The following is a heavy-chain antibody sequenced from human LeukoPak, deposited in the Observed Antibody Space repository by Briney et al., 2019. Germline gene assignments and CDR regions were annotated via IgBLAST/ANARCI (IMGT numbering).Heavy chain of an antibody. D-gene: IGHD6-19*01. J-gene: IGHJ6*03. Sequence: GGSLRLSCAASGFAFSSFAMGWVRQSPGKGLEWLSTINGGGNTTFYADSVKGRFTISRDNSKNTLYLHMDSLRPEDTAIYYCTKELHVAVAVADYYYFYMGVWGRGTAVTVSS. CDR1: GFAFSSFA. CDR2: INGGGNTT. CDR3: TKELHVAVAVADYYYFYMGV. V-gene: IGHV3-23*01.